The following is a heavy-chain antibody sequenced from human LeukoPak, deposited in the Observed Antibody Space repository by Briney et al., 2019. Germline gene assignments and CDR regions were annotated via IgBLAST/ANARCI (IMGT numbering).Heavy chain of an antibody. CDR3: ARGEFGDYYYFYMDV. Sequence: GGSLRLSCAASGFTFSSYAMHWVRQAPGKGLEWVSGINWNGGSTGYADSVKGRFTISRDDAKNSLFLQMSSLRAEDTATYYCARGEFGDYYYFYMDVWGKGTTVTVSS. J-gene: IGHJ6*03. V-gene: IGHV3-20*04. CDR2: INWNGGST. CDR1: GFTFSSYA. D-gene: IGHD2/OR15-2a*01.